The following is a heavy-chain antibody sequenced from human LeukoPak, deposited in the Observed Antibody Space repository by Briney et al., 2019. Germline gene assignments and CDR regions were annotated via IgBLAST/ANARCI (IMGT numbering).Heavy chain of an antibody. CDR3: ARLGSTYMVMVDSGWSPGVY. Sequence: ASVKVSCKASGYTFTSYAMNWVRQAPGQGLEWMGWINTNTGNPTYAQGFTGRFVFSLDTSVSTAYLQISSLKAEDTAVYYCARLGSTYMVMVDSGWSPGVYWGQGTLVTVSS. CDR1: GYTFTSYA. CDR2: INTNTGNP. D-gene: IGHD6-19*01. J-gene: IGHJ4*02. V-gene: IGHV7-4-1*02.